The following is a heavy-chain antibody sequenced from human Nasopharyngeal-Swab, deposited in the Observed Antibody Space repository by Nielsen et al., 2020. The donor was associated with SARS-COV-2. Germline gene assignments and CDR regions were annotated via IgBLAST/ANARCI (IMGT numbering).Heavy chain of an antibody. D-gene: IGHD6-6*01. CDR2: IYSGGST. V-gene: IGHV3-53*04. Sequence: GESLKISCAASGFTFSSYTMSWVRQAPGKGLEWVSVIYSGGSTYYADSVKGRFTISRHNSKNTLYLQMNSLRAEDTAVYYCARGTRSIAVQYYFDYWGQGTLVTVSS. J-gene: IGHJ4*02. CDR3: ARGTRSIAVQYYFDY. CDR1: GFTFSSYT.